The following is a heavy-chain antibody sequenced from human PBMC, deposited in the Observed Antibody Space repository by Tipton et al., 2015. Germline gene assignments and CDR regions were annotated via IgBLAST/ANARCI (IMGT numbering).Heavy chain of an antibody. V-gene: IGHV4-39*01. CDR2: IYYSGDT. J-gene: IGHJ3*02. CDR3: ARHTPWYQGDAFDI. D-gene: IGHD6-13*01. CDR1: GVSISGTSYY. Sequence: TLSLTCTVSGVSISGTSYYWGWIRQPPGKGLEWIGSIYYSGDTYYNPSLKSRVAMSVDTSNNHFSLRLTSLTASDTAVYYCARHTPWYQGDAFDIWGQGTMVTVSS.